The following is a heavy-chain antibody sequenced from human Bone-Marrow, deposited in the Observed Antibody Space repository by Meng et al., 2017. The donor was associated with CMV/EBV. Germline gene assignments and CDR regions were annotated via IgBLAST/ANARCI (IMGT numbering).Heavy chain of an antibody. CDR2: ISDSGGST. D-gene: IGHD5-12*01. CDR3: AKWDLYYGGYTEDDY. Sequence: LSLTCAASGFTFTSYAMSWVRQAPGKVLEWVSSISDSGGSTYYADSVKGRFTISKDNSKNTLYLQMNSLRAEDTAVYYCAKWDLYYGGYTEDDYWGQGTLVTVSS. J-gene: IGHJ4*02. V-gene: IGHV3-23*01. CDR1: GFTFTSYA.